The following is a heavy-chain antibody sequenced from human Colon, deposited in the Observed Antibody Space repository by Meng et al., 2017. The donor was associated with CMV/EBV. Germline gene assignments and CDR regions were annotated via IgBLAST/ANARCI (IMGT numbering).Heavy chain of an antibody. CDR1: GFTFSSYW. D-gene: IGHD1-14*01. V-gene: IGHV3-74*01. Sequence: GALKISCAASGFTFSSYWMYWVRQAPGEGLVWVSRINTDGTSIVYADSVNGRFTISRDNAKNTLHLQMNSLRVEDTAVYYCAKPGAEFDHYFDYWGQGTLVTVSS. J-gene: IGHJ4*02. CDR3: AKPGAEFDHYFDY. CDR2: INTDGTSI.